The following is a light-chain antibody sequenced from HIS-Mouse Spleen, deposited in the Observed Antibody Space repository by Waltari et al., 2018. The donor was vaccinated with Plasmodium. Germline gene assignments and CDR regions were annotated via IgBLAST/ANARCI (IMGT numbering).Light chain of an antibody. CDR2: GAH. V-gene: IGKV3-15*01. J-gene: IGKJ3*01. Sequence: EIVMPQSPATLSVSPGERATLSCRASQSVSSNLDWYQQKPGQAPRLLIYGAHTRATGIAARVRGRGSGTEFTLTISSLQSEDFAVYYCQQYKNWSFTFGPGTKVDIK. CDR1: QSVSSN. CDR3: QQYKNWSFT.